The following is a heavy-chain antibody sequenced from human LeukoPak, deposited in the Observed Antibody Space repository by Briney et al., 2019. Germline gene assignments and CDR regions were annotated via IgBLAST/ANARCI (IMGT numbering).Heavy chain of an antibody. CDR1: GYTFTSYD. V-gene: IGHV1-8*01. D-gene: IGHD3-22*01. CDR3: ARGTYYYDNSGYYPNNWFDP. Sequence: ASVKVSCKASGYTFTSYDINWVRQATGQGLEWMGWMNPSSANTGYAQKFQGRVTMTRITSISTAYMELSSLRSEDTAVYYCARGTYYYDNSGYYPNNWFDPWGQGTLVTVSS. CDR2: MNPSSANT. J-gene: IGHJ5*02.